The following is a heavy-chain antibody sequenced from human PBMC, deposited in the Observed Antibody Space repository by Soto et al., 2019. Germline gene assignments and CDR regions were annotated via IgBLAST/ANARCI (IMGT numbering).Heavy chain of an antibody. CDR2: ISVYSGNT. CDR3: AAVNNWFDP. D-gene: IGHD6-19*01. J-gene: IGHJ5*02. V-gene: IGHV1-18*01. CDR1: GYTFTSYG. Sequence: ASVKVSCKASGYTFTSYGISWVRQAPGQGLERIGWISVYSGNTNYAQKLQERVTITRDTSTSTAYMELSSLISEDTAVYYCAAVNNWFDPWGQGTLVTVSS.